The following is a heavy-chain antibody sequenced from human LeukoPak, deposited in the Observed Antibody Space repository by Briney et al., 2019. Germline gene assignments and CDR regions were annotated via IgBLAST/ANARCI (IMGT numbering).Heavy chain of an antibody. CDR3: AASDIVVVPAASTHYYYMDV. CDR1: GGSISSYY. V-gene: IGHV4-4*07. Sequence: SETLSLTCTASGGSISSYYWSWIRRPAGKGLEWIGRIYTSGSTNYNPSLKSRVTMSVDTSKNQFSLKLSSVTAADTAVYYCAASDIVVVPAASTHYYYMDVWGKGTTVTVSS. CDR2: IYTSGST. J-gene: IGHJ6*03. D-gene: IGHD2-2*01.